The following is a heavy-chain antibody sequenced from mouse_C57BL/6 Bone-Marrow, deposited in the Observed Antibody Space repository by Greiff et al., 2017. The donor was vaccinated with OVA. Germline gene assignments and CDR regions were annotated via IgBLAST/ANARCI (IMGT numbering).Heavy chain of an antibody. Sequence: DVQLQESGEGLVKPGGSLKLSCAASGFTFSSYAMSWVRQTPEKRLEWVAYISSGGDYIYYADTVKGRFTISRDNARNTLYLQMSSLKSEDTAMYYCTRGTYYDWYFDVWGTGTTVTVSS. CDR3: TRGTYYDWYFDV. CDR1: GFTFSSYA. CDR2: ISSGGDYI. D-gene: IGHD1-1*02. J-gene: IGHJ1*03. V-gene: IGHV5-9-1*02.